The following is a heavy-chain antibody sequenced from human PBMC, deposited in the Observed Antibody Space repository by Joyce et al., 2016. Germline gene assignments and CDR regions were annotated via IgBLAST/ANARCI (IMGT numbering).Heavy chain of an antibody. J-gene: IGHJ5*01. Sequence: QVQLQESGPGLVKPSGTLSLPCAVSGGSISSAHWWSWVRQPPGKGLEWIGEIYLGGSTTYNPSLMSRVTISVDKSKNQLSLKMNSVTAADTAVYYCARNGAYSQDSWGQGTLVTVSS. CDR3: ARNGAYSQDS. CDR2: IYLGGST. V-gene: IGHV4-4*02. D-gene: IGHD5-12*01. CDR1: GGSISSAHW.